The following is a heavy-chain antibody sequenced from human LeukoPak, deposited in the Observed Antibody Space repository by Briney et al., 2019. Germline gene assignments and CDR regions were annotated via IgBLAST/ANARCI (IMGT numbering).Heavy chain of an antibody. J-gene: IGHJ4*02. CDR3: ARVDTAMNY. CDR1: GYTFTNYG. D-gene: IGHD5-18*01. V-gene: IGHV1-18*01. Sequence: HAASVKVSCKASGYTFTNYGISWVRLAPGQGLEWMGWISTYNGNTNYAQKLQGRVTMTTDTSTTTAYMELRSLRSDDTAVYYCARVDTAMNYWGQGTLVTVSS. CDR2: ISTYNGNT.